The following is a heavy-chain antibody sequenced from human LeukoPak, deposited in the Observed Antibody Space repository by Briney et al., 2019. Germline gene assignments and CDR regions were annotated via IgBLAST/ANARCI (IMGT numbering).Heavy chain of an antibody. CDR2: IDWADDK. CDR1: GFSLSTSGMC. Sequence: ESGPTLVNPTQTLTLTCTFSGFSLSTSGMCVSWIRQPPGKALEWLARIDWADDKYYSTSLKTRLTISKDTSKNQVVLTMTNMDPVDTATYYCARILIAAAGTIPLDYWGQGTLVTVSS. CDR3: ARILIAAAGTIPLDY. V-gene: IGHV2-70*11. J-gene: IGHJ4*02. D-gene: IGHD6-13*01.